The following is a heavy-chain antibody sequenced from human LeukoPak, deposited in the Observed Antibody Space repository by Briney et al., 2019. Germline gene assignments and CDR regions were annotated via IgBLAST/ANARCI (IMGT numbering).Heavy chain of an antibody. J-gene: IGHJ3*02. Sequence: GESLKISCKGSGYSFTSYWIGWVRQMPGKGLEWMGIIYPGDSDTRYSPSFQGQVTISADKSISTAYLQWSSLKASDTAIYYCARQLVGATPRSAFDIWGQGTMVTVSS. CDR1: GYSFTSYW. D-gene: IGHD1-26*01. V-gene: IGHV5-51*01. CDR2: IYPGDSDT. CDR3: ARQLVGATPRSAFDI.